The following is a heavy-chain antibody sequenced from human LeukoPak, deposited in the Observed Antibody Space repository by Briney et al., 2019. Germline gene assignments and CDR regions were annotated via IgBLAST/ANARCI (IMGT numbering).Heavy chain of an antibody. CDR3: AKRASGSGTSLYYFDY. CDR1: GFTFSSYA. V-gene: IGHV3-23*01. J-gene: IGHJ4*02. Sequence: PGGSLRLSCAASGFTFSSYAMSWVRQAPGKGREGVSVISNSAGSTFYADSVKGRFTISRDNSKNTLYLQMNSLRAEDTAVYYCAKRASGSGTSLYYFDYWGQGTLVTVSS. D-gene: IGHD3-10*01. CDR2: ISNSAGST.